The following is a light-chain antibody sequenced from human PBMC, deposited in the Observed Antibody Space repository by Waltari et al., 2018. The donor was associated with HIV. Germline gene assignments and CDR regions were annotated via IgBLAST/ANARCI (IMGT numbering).Light chain of an antibody. Sequence: QSALTQPASVSGPPGQSITISCTGTSDDLGGSNLLSWYQHHPGKAPRLIIFDVDKRPSGISDRFSGSKSGYTASLTISGLRTEDEADYFCCSKSTIYFGVLFGGGTTLTVL. J-gene: IGLJ2*01. V-gene: IGLV2-23*02. CDR2: DVD. CDR1: SDDLGGSNL. CDR3: CSKSTIYFGVL.